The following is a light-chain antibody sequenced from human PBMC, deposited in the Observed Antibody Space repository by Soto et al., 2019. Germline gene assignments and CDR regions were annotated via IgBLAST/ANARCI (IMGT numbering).Light chain of an antibody. CDR3: QQYNNWPWK. J-gene: IGKJ1*01. Sequence: IVLTQSPGTLSLSPGERATLSCRASQSVSSNFLAWYQQKPGQPPRLLIYGASTRATGIPARFSGSGSGTEFTLTISSLQSVDFAVYSCQQYNNWPWKFGQGTKVDI. CDR2: GAS. CDR1: QSVSSN. V-gene: IGKV3-15*01.